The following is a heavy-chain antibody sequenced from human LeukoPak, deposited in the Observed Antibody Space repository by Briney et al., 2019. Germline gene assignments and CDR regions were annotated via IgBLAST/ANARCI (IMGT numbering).Heavy chain of an antibody. CDR3: ARDLRAPLYYYGSGSSFDH. CDR2: IKQDGTQK. CDR1: GFTFSNYW. V-gene: IGHV3-7*04. D-gene: IGHD3-10*01. J-gene: IGHJ4*02. Sequence: GGSLRLSCAASGFTFSNYWMSWVRQAAGKGLEWLANIKQDGTQKHSVDSVKGRFTIFRDNAKNSLYLQMNNLRVDDTAVYYCARDLRAPLYYYGSGSSFDHWGQGTLVTVSS.